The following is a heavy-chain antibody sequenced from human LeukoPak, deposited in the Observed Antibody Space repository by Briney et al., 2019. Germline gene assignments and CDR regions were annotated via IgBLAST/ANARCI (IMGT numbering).Heavy chain of an antibody. Sequence: PSETLSLTCTVSGGSISSSSYYWGWIRQAPGKGLEWIGEINHVGSTKYNPSLKSRATMSVDPSKNQFSLKLSSVTAADTAVYYCAQNGQSGFSFDPWGQGTLVTVSS. D-gene: IGHD2-8*01. CDR2: INHVGST. CDR1: GGSISSSSYY. V-gene: IGHV4-39*07. CDR3: AQNGQSGFSFDP. J-gene: IGHJ5*02.